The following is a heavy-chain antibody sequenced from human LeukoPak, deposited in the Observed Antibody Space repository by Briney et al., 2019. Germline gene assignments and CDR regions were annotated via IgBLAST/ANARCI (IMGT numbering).Heavy chain of an antibody. CDR1: GYTFTVYY. V-gene: IGHV1-2*02. J-gene: IGHJ6*03. D-gene: IGHD1-26*01. CDR3: ARETVLVGATTYYYYYMDV. CDR2: INPNSGGT. Sequence: ASVKVSCKASGYTFTVYYMYWLRQAPGQGLEWMGWINPNSGGTYYAQKFQGRVTMTRDTSARTVYMELSRLRSDDTAVYYCARETVLVGATTYYYYYMDVWGKGTTVTISS.